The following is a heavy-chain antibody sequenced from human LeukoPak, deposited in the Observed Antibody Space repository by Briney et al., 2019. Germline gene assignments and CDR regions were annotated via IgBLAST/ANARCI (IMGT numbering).Heavy chain of an antibody. V-gene: IGHV1-69*04. CDR1: GGTFSSYA. CDR2: IIPILSIA. CDR3: ARDRPYCSSTSCYGHWFDP. D-gene: IGHD2-2*01. J-gene: IGHJ5*02. Sequence: ASVKVSCKASGGTFSSYAISWVRQAPGQGLEWMGRIIPILSIANYAQKFQGRVTITADKSTSTAYMELSSLRSEDTAVYYCARDRPYCSSTSCYGHWFDPWGQGTLVTVSS.